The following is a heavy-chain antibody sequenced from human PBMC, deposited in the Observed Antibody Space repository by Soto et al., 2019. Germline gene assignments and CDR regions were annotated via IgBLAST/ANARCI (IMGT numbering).Heavy chain of an antibody. CDR1: GFTVSSNY. D-gene: IGHD1-26*01. V-gene: IGHV3-53*02. CDR3: ARDLGGSYYPSHGMDV. CDR2: IYSGGST. J-gene: IGHJ6*02. Sequence: EVQLVETGGGLIQPGGSLRLSCAASGFTVSSNYMSWVRQAPGKGLEWVSVIYSGGSTYYADSVKGRFTISRDNSKNTLYLQMNSLRAEDTAVYYCARDLGGSYYPSHGMDVWGQGTTVTVSS.